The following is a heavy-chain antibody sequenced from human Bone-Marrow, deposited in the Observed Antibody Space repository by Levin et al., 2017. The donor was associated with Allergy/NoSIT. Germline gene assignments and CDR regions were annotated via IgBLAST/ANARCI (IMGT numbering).Heavy chain of an antibody. CDR3: AKDVTMVRGVPGS. D-gene: IGHD3-10*01. J-gene: IGHJ5*02. V-gene: IGHV3-23*01. Sequence: GESLKLSGAASGYTFRNYGMSWVRPAPGKGLEWLAGISSTGTIIYYADSVKGRFTVSRDNSKDTLFLQINSLRAEDTAIYYCAKDVTMVRGVPGSWGQGALVTVSS. CDR1: GYTFRNYG. CDR2: ISSTGTII.